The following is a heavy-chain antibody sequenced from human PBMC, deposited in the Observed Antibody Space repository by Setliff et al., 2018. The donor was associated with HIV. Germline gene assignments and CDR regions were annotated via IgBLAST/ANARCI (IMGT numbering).Heavy chain of an antibody. J-gene: IGHJ4*02. CDR2: INAGNGNT. Sequence: ASVKVSCKSSGYTFTSYTMHWVRQAPGQRLEWMGRINAGNGNTKYSQKFQGRVTITRDTSATTAYMELSSLRSEDTAAYYCARGYCSSTSCYAPYFDYWGQGTLVTVSS. CDR3: ARGYCSSTSCYAPYFDY. CDR1: GYTFTSYT. V-gene: IGHV1-3*01. D-gene: IGHD2-2*01.